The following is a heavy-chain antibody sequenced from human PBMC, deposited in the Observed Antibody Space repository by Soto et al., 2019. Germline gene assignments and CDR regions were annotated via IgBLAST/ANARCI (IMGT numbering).Heavy chain of an antibody. D-gene: IGHD3-16*01. CDR1: GYTFTSYA. CDR2: INAGNGNT. J-gene: IGHJ6*02. CDR3: ARRGSYYYYYGMDV. Sequence: ASVKVSCKASGYTFTSYAMHWVRQAPGQRLEWMGWINAGNGNTKYSQKFQGRVTITRDTSASTAYMELSSLRSEDTAVYYCARRGSYYYYYGMDVWGQGTTVTSP. V-gene: IGHV1-3*01.